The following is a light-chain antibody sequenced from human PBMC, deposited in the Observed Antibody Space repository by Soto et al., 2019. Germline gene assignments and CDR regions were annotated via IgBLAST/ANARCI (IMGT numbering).Light chain of an antibody. CDR2: EVS. CDR1: SSDFGSYNL. J-gene: IGLJ1*01. CDR3: CSYAGSSTYV. V-gene: IGLV2-23*02. Sequence: QSALTQPASVSGSPGQSITISCTGTSSDFGSYNLVSWYQQHPGKAPKVMIYEVSKRPSGVSNRFSGSKSGNTASLTISGLQAEDEADYYCCSYAGSSTYVFGTGTKLTVL.